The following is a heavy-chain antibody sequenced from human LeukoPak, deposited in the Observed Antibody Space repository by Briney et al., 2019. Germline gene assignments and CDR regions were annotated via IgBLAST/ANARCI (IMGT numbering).Heavy chain of an antibody. CDR3: ASLVVTAIPSHFDY. D-gene: IGHD2-21*02. V-gene: IGHV4-59*01. Sequence: SETLSLTCTVSGGPISSYYWSWIRQPPGKGLEWIGYIYYSGSTNYNPSLKSRVTISVDTSKNQFSLKLSSVTAADTAVYYCASLVVTAIPSHFDYWGQGTLVTVSS. J-gene: IGHJ4*02. CDR2: IYYSGST. CDR1: GGPISSYY.